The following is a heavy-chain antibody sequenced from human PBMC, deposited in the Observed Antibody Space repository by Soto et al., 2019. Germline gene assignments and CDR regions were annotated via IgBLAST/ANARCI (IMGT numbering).Heavy chain of an antibody. J-gene: IGHJ4*02. CDR1: GYSFNSYG. CDR2: ISAYNGNT. Sequence: QVHLVQSGGEVKKPGASVKVSCKASGYSFNSYGVSWVRQAPGQGLEWMGWISAYNGNTNYAQKLQGRVTLTTDTSTSTAYMELRSLASDDTALYYCARDFGNDLSAPGAVFDYWGQGTLATVSS. V-gene: IGHV1-18*01. CDR3: ARDFGNDLSAPGAVFDY. D-gene: IGHD3-16*01.